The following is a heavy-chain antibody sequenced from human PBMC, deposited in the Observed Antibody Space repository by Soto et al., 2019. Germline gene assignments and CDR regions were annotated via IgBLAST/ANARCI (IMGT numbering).Heavy chain of an antibody. V-gene: IGHV4-59*01. CDR3: AREDYGGLIDY. CDR1: GGSISSYY. J-gene: IGHJ4*02. CDR2: IYYSGST. Sequence: SETLSLTCTVSGGSISSYYWSWIRQPPGKGLERIGYIYYSGSTNYNPSLKSRVTISVDTSKNQFSLKLSSVTAADTAVYYCAREDYGGLIDYWGQGTLVTVSS. D-gene: IGHD4-17*01.